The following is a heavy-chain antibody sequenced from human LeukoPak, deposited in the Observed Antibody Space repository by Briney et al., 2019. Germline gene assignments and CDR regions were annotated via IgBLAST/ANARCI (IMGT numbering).Heavy chain of an antibody. D-gene: IGHD6-19*01. CDR1: GFSITDRAYH. J-gene: IGHJ3*01. CDR2: VHYTGNT. CDR3: ARVRQPIEAGTFDV. V-gene: IGHV4-39*07. Sequence: SETLSLTCIVSGFSITDRAYHWGYIRQPPGKGLEWIGSVHYTGNTNYNPSLKSRVTISLDTSKSQFSLRLTSVTAADTAVYYCARVRQPIEAGTFDVWGQGTVVTVSS.